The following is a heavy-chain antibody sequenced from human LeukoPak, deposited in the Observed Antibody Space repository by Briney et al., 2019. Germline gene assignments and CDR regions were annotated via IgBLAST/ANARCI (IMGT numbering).Heavy chain of an antibody. D-gene: IGHD2-8*01. J-gene: IGHJ4*02. CDR1: GFTFSSYA. CDR3: AKDPIRPVCTSGLCFFAGSTRGRGNG. CDR2: ISGSVGST. Sequence: PGGSLRLSCAASGFTFSSYAMSWVRQAPGKGLEWVSAISGSVGSTYYADSVKGRFTISRDNSKNTLYLQTNSLRAEDTAVYYCAKDPIRPVCTSGLCFFAGSTRGRGNGWGQGTLVTVSS. V-gene: IGHV3-23*01.